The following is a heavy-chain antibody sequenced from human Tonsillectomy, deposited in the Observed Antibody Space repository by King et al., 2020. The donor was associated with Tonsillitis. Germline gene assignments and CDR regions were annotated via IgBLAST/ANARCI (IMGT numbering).Heavy chain of an antibody. CDR3: ARHSGERGYYFDY. Sequence: QLQESGPGLVKPSETLSLTCTVSGGSISSYYWSWIRQPPGKGLEWFWYIYYSGNTKYNPSLKSRVTISVATSQNQFSLKLSTGTAADTAVYYCARHSGERGYYFDYWGQGTLVTVSS. V-gene: IGHV4-59*08. J-gene: IGHJ4*02. D-gene: IGHD7-27*01. CDR1: GGSISSYY. CDR2: IYYSGNT.